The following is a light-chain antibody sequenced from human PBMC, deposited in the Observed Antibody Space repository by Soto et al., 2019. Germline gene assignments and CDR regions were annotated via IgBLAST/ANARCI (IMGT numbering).Light chain of an antibody. CDR1: KSVSSTY. CDR3: QQYGFSFRA. Sequence: EILLTQSPGTLSLSPGERATLSCRASKSVSSTYLSWYQLKPGQAPRLLIYGASSRATGIPDRLSGSGSGTDFTLTISRLEPEDCAVYYCQQYGFSFRAFGQGTKVEL. J-gene: IGKJ1*01. V-gene: IGKV3-20*01. CDR2: GAS.